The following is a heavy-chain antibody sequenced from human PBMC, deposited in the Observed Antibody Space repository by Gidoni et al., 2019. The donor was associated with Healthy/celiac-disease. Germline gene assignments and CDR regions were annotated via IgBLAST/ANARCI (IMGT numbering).Heavy chain of an antibody. CDR2: IYYSGST. J-gene: IGHJ4*02. CDR1: GGSISSYY. V-gene: IGHV4-59*01. Sequence: QVQLQESGPGLVKPSETLSLTCTVSGGSISSYYWSWIRQPPGKGLEWIVYIYYSGSTNYNPSLKSRVTISVDTSKNQFSLKLSSVTAADTAVYYCATVRFLEWFILDYWGQGTLVTVSS. D-gene: IGHD3-3*01. CDR3: ATVRFLEWFILDY.